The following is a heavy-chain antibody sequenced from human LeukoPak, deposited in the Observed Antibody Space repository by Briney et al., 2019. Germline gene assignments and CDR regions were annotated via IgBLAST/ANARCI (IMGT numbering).Heavy chain of an antibody. J-gene: IGHJ4*02. V-gene: IGHV3-9*01. CDR3: AKDISYYDSSGCDY. Sequence: GRSLRLSCAASGFTFDDYAVHWVRQAPGKGLEWVSGISWNSGSIGYADSVKGRFTISRDNAKNSLYLQMNSLRAEDTALYYCAKDISYYDSSGCDYWGQGTLVTVSS. CDR2: ISWNSGSI. CDR1: GFTFDDYA. D-gene: IGHD3-22*01.